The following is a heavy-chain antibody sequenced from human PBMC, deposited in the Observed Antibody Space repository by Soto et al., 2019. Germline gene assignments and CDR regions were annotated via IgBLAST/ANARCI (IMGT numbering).Heavy chain of an antibody. V-gene: IGHV1-69*08. J-gene: IGHJ6*03. D-gene: IGHD2-15*01. Sequence: QVQLVQSGAEVKKPGSSVRISCAASGATFNDYTFTWVRRAPGQGLEWMGRVIPLLDASNYAEKFQDRVTITADRSTSTVYTELSGLKSEDSAIYYCASGKRQMTQDRMGFYYYMDVWGKGTTVTVSS. CDR3: ASGKRQMTQDRMGFYYYMDV. CDR1: GATFNDYT. CDR2: VIPLLDAS.